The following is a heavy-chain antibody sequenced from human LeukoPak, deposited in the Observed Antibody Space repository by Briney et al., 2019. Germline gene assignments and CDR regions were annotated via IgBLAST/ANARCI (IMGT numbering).Heavy chain of an antibody. J-gene: IGHJ5*02. CDR3: ARGLRYCSGGSCYMYWFDP. V-gene: IGHV4-59*01. CDR1: GGSISSYY. CDR2: IYYSGST. Sequence: SETLSLTCTVSGGSISSYYWSWIRQPPGKGLEWIGYIYYSGSTNYNPSLKSRVTISVDTSKYQFSLKLSSVTAADTAVYYCARGLRYCSGGSCYMYWFDPWGQGTLVTVSS. D-gene: IGHD2-15*01.